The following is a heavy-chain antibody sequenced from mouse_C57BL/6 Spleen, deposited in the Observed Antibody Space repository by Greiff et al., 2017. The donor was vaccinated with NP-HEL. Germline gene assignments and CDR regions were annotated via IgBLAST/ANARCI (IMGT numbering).Heavy chain of an antibody. CDR3: ARASMAPTGAMDY. Sequence: QVQLQQPGAELVMPGASVKLSCKASGYTFTSYWMHWVKQRPGQGLEWIGEIDPSDSYTNYNQKFKGKSTLTVDKASSTAYMQLCSLTSGASAVYYCARASMAPTGAMDYWGQGTSVTVSS. J-gene: IGHJ4*01. CDR1: GYTFTSYW. CDR2: IDPSDSYT. D-gene: IGHD1-1*02. V-gene: IGHV1-69*01.